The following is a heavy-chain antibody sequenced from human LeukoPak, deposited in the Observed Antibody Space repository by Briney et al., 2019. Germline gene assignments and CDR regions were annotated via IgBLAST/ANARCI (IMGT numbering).Heavy chain of an antibody. J-gene: IGHJ4*02. CDR1: GFTVDSNY. D-gene: IGHD3-22*01. V-gene: IGHV3-53*01. Sequence: GGSLRLSCAASGFTVDSNYLSWVRQAPGKGLEWVPTIYTGGNTYYAASVKGRFTISRDFSKNTVFLHMNSLRAEDTAMYYCARGDDSGYYDYFDYWGQGALVTVSS. CDR2: IYTGGNT. CDR3: ARGDDSGYYDYFDY.